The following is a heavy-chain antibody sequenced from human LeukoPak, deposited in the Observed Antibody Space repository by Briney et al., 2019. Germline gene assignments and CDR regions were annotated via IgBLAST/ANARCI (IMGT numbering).Heavy chain of an antibody. D-gene: IGHD3-22*01. CDR1: GFTFSSYA. V-gene: IGHV3-21*01. Sequence: GGSLRLSCAASGFTFSSYAMSWVRQAPGKGLEWVSSISSSSSYIYYADSVKGRFTISRDNAKNSLYLQMNSLRAEDTAVYYCARDNGYYYDSSGQPDYWGQGTLVTVSS. CDR2: ISSSSSYI. CDR3: ARDNGYYYDSSGQPDY. J-gene: IGHJ4*02.